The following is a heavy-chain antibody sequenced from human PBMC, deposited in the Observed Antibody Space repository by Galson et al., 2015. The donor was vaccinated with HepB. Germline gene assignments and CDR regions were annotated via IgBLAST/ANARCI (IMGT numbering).Heavy chain of an antibody. Sequence: SLRLSCAAPGFTFDDYAMHWVRQAPGKGLEWVSGISWNSGSIGYADSVKGRFTISRDNAKNSLYLQMNSLRAEDTALYYCAKDTWGRDGYRGLFDYWGQGTLVTVSS. D-gene: IGHD5-24*01. CDR2: ISWNSGSI. V-gene: IGHV3-9*01. J-gene: IGHJ4*02. CDR1: GFTFDDYA. CDR3: AKDTWGRDGYRGLFDY.